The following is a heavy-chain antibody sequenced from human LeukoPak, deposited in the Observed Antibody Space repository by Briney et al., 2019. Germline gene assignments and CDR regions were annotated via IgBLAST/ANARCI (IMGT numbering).Heavy chain of an antibody. Sequence: PGGSLRLSCAASGFSVSGNYMSWVPQAPGKGLEWVSAIYSGGSTYYADSVKGRFTISRDNSKNTLYLQMNSLRAEDTAVHYCARGGRIGSGWPRGGLDYWGQVTLVTVSS. CDR2: IYSGGST. CDR1: GFSVSGNY. V-gene: IGHV3-53*01. D-gene: IGHD6-19*01. CDR3: ARGGRIGSGWPRGGLDY. J-gene: IGHJ4*02.